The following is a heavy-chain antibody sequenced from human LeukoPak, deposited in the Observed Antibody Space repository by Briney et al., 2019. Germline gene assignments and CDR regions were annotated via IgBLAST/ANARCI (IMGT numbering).Heavy chain of an antibody. Sequence: PGGSLRLSCAASGFTFSSYSMSWVRQAPGKGLEWVSAISSSGGSTDYTDSVKGRFTISRDNAKNSLYLQMNSLRAEDTAVYYCARGGLLSWGHWGQGTLVTVSS. J-gene: IGHJ4*02. CDR3: ARGGLLSWGH. CDR2: ISSSGGST. V-gene: IGHV3-23*01. D-gene: IGHD3-10*01. CDR1: GFTFSSYS.